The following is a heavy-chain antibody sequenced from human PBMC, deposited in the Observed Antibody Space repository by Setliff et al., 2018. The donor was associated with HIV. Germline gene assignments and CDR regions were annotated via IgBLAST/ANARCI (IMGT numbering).Heavy chain of an antibody. V-gene: IGHV3-9*01. CDR2: IGWNSGSI. J-gene: IGHJ4*02. Sequence: GGSLRLSCAASGFRFNIYAMTWVRQAPGKGLEWVSGIGWNSGSIGYADSVKGRFTISRDNAKNSLYLQMNSLRAEDTALYYCTKDSGDGYNYVAYYFDYWGQGTLVTVSS. CDR1: GFRFNIYA. CDR3: TKDSGDGYNYVAYYFDY. D-gene: IGHD5-12*01.